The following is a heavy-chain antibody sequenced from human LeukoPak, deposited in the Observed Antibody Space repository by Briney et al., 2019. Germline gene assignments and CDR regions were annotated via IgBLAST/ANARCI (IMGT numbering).Heavy chain of an antibody. CDR2: IIPIFGTA. J-gene: IGHJ6*03. D-gene: IGHD6-6*01. CDR3: ARVSIAARPYYYYYMDV. CDR1: GGTFSSYA. Sequence: ASVRVSCKASGGTFSSYAISRVRQAPGQGLEWMGGIIPIFGTANYAQKFQGRVTITTDESTSTAYMELSSLRSEDTAVYYCARVSIAARPYYYYYMDVWGKGTTVTVSS. V-gene: IGHV1-69*05.